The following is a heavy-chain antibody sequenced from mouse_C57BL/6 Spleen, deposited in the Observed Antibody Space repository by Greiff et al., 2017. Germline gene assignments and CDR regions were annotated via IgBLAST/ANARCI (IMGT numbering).Heavy chain of an antibody. Sequence: QVQLQQSGAELVKPGASVKLSCKASGYTFTEYTIHWVKQRSGQGLEWIGWFYPGSGSIKYTEKFKDKATLTADKSASTAYMELSKLTSEDSAVYFCARRERDYGSSRGFAYWGQGTLVTVSA. V-gene: IGHV1-62-2*01. J-gene: IGHJ3*01. D-gene: IGHD1-1*01. CDR3: ARRERDYGSSRGFAY. CDR1: GYTFTEYT. CDR2: FYPGSGSI.